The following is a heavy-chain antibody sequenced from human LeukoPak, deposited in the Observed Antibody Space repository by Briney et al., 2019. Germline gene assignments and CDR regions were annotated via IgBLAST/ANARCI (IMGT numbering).Heavy chain of an antibody. J-gene: IGHJ4*02. CDR3: ARGEEVLDYSDY. Sequence: PSETLSLTCTVSGGSISSRSYYWGWMRQPPGKGLEWIGKISDSGNTYYSPSLRSRVTISIDMSKNQFSLKLSSVTATDTAVYYCARGEEVLDYSDYWGQGTLVTVSS. V-gene: IGHV4-39*01. D-gene: IGHD3-16*01. CDR2: ISDSGNT. CDR1: GGSISSRSYY.